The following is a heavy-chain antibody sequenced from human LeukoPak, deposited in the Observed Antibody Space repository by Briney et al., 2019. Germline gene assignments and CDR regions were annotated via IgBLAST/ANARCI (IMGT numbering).Heavy chain of an antibody. J-gene: IGHJ3*02. CDR3: AREGGAVLLFLGAFDI. Sequence: GGSLRLSCAASGFIFSSYWMSWVRQAPGKGLEWVANIKQDGSEKYYVDSVKGRFTISRDNAKNSLYLQMNSLRAEDTAVYYCAREGGAVLLFLGAFDIWGQGTMVTVSS. D-gene: IGHD3-3*01. CDR2: IKQDGSEK. CDR1: GFIFSSYW. V-gene: IGHV3-7*01.